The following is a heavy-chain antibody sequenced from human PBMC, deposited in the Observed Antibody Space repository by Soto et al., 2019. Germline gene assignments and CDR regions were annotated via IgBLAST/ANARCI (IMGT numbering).Heavy chain of an antibody. CDR1: GGTFSSYA. Sequence: GASVNVSCKXSGGTFSSYAISWVRQAPGKGLEWMGGIIPIFGPANYAQKFQGRVTITADESTSTAYMELSSLRSEDTAVYYRARALAAADSWANWFDPWGQGTLVTVSS. CDR3: ARALAAADSWANWFDP. V-gene: IGHV1-69*13. D-gene: IGHD6-13*01. J-gene: IGHJ5*02. CDR2: IIPIFGPA.